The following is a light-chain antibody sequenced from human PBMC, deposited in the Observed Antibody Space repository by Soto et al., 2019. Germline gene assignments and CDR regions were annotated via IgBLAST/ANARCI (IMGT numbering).Light chain of an antibody. CDR1: QSVSSN. CDR3: QQYNNWPPWT. Sequence: EIVMTQSPATLSVSPGERATLSCRASQSVSSNLAWYQQKPGQAPRLLIYGASTRATGIPARFSGSGSGTDFTLPSRSLQAEDFAVYCCQQYNNWPPWTFGQGTMVEIK. V-gene: IGKV3-15*01. CDR2: GAS. J-gene: IGKJ1*01.